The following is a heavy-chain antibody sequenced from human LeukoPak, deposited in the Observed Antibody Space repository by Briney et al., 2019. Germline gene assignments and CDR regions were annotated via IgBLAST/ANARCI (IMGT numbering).Heavy chain of an antibody. CDR1: GSTFTSYG. Sequence: GASVKLCRSASGSTFTSYGISRVREAPGPGLGWMGWIGTYNGDTNSAQKFQGKVTMTTDTSTSADYMELRSLRSDDTAVYYSARYQGRAFDYWGQGTLVTVSS. V-gene: IGHV1-18*01. CDR2: IGTYNGDT. J-gene: IGHJ4*02. CDR3: ARYQGRAFDY.